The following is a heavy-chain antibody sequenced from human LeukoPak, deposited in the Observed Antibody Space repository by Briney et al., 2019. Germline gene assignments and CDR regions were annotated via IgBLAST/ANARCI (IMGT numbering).Heavy chain of an antibody. D-gene: IGHD3-22*01. CDR3: ARVVLRDYYDSSGYSLDY. Sequence: SETLSLTCAVYGGSFSGYYWSWIRQPPGKGLEWIGEINHSGSTNYKPSLKSRVTISVDTSKNQFSLKLSSVTAADTAVYYCARVVLRDYYDSSGYSLDYWGQGTLVTVSS. CDR2: INHSGST. J-gene: IGHJ4*02. V-gene: IGHV4-34*01. CDR1: GGSFSGYY.